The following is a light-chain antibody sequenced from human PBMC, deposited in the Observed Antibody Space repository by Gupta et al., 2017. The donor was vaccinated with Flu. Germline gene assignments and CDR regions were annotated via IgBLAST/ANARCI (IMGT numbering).Light chain of an antibody. CDR2: DVS. V-gene: IGLV2-8*01. CDR1: SRDVGGYSY. Sequence: QSALTQPPSASGSPGQSVTISCTGTSRDVGGYSYVSWYQQHPGKAPKLMIYDVSKRPSGVPDRSSGSKSGNTASLTVSGLQADDEADYYCSSYAGNYRGVFGGGTELTVL. CDR3: SSYAGNYRGV. J-gene: IGLJ3*02.